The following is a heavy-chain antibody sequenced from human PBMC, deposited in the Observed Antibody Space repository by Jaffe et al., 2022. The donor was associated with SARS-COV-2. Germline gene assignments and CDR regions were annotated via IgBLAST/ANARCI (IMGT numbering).Heavy chain of an antibody. Sequence: EVQLVESGGGLVKPGGSLRLSCAASGFTFSNAWMSWVRQAPGKGLEWVGRIKSKTDGGTTDYAAPVKGRFTISRDDSKNTLYLQMNSLKTEDTAVYYCTTALSSSGWDYYFDYWGQGTLVTVSS. CDR1: GFTFSNAW. D-gene: IGHD6-19*01. CDR3: TTALSSSGWDYYFDY. J-gene: IGHJ4*02. V-gene: IGHV3-15*01. CDR2: IKSKTDGGTT.